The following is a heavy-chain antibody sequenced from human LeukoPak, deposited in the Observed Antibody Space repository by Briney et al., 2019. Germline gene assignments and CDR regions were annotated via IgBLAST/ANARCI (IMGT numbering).Heavy chain of an antibody. CDR3: AREPNTVLDY. CDR2: IYTSGST. V-gene: IGHV4-61*02. CDR1: GGSISSGSYY. D-gene: IGHD4-11*01. J-gene: IGHJ4*02. Sequence: SQTLSLTCTVSGGSISSGSYYWSWIRQPAGRGLEWIGRIYTSGSTNYNPSLKSRVTISVDTSKNQFSLKLSSVTAADTAVYYCAREPNTVLDYWGQGTLVTVSS.